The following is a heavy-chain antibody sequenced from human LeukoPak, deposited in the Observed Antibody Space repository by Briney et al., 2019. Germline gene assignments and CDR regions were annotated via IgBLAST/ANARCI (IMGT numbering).Heavy chain of an antibody. CDR3: ARGRGEVVVAAWDVFDI. CDR1: GGAISSYY. V-gene: IGHV4-59*08. Sequence: PSETLSLTCTVSGGAISSYYWSWIRQPPGQGLEWIAYMFYIGTTNYNPSPSSRVTISLDTTTNQFSLRLSSVTAADTAVYYCARGRGEVVVAAWDVFDIWGQGTMVTVSS. J-gene: IGHJ3*02. CDR2: MFYIGTT. D-gene: IGHD2-15*01.